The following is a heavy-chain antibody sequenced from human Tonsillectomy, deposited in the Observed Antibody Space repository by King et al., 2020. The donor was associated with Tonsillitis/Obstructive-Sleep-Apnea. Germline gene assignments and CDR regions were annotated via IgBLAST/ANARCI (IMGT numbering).Heavy chain of an antibody. J-gene: IGHJ4*02. D-gene: IGHD6-19*01. V-gene: IGHV7-4-1*02. CDR1: GYTFSTYA. Sequence: QLVQSGSELKKPGAAVNLSCKASGYTFSTYAINWVRQAPGQGLEWMGWLNTNTGNPTYAQGFTGRFVFSLDTSVNTAYLQINSLKIEDTAVYYCARKEWLGFDSWGQGTLVTVSS. CDR3: ARKEWLGFDS. CDR2: LNTNTGNP.